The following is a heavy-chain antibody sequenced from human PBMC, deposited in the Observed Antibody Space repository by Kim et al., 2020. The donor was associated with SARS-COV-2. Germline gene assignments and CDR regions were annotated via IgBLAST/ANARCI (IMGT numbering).Heavy chain of an antibody. CDR3: ARDNGYSYGYLDY. V-gene: IGHV3-53*01. J-gene: IGHJ4*02. Sequence: YADSVKGRFTISRDNSKNTLYLQMNSLRAEDTAVYYCARDNGYSYGYLDYWGQGTLVTVSS. D-gene: IGHD5-18*01.